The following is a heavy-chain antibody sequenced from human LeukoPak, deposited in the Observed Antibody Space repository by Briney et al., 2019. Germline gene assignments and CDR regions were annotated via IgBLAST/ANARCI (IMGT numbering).Heavy chain of an antibody. CDR1: GFTFSSYS. CDR2: ISSSSSYI. D-gene: IGHD3-16*02. Sequence: GGSLRLSCAAPGFTFSSYSMNWVRQAPGKGLEWVSSISSSSSYISYADSVKGRFTISRDNTKNSLYLQMNSLRAEDTAVYYCARALPFDYWGQGTLVTVSS. J-gene: IGHJ4*02. CDR3: ARALPFDY. V-gene: IGHV3-21*01.